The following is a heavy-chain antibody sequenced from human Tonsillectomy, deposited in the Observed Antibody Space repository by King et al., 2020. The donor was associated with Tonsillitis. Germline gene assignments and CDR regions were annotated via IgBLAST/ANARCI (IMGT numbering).Heavy chain of an antibody. CDR1: GFSLSSYG. J-gene: IGHJ6*02. Sequence: HVQLVESGGGVVHPGRSLRLSCAASGFSLSSYGMHWVRQAPGKGLEWVAVISHDGSNKYYADSVKGRFTISRDNSKNTLYLQMKSLRAEDTAVYYCAKENNYYGSGSGFYGMDVWGQGTTVTVSS. CDR3: AKENNYYGSGSGFYGMDV. CDR2: ISHDGSNK. V-gene: IGHV3-30*18. D-gene: IGHD3-10*01.